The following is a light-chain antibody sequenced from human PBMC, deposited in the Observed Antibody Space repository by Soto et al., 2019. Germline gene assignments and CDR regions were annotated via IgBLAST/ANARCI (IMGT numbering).Light chain of an antibody. CDR1: QSISSW. Sequence: DIQMTQSPSTLSASVGDRVTITCRASQSISSWLAWYQQKPGKAPKLLIYKASSLESGVPSRFSGSGSGTEFTLTISSLQPDDFATYYCQQYNSYPLTFCQGTKVDIK. CDR2: KAS. J-gene: IGKJ1*01. CDR3: QQYNSYPLT. V-gene: IGKV1-5*03.